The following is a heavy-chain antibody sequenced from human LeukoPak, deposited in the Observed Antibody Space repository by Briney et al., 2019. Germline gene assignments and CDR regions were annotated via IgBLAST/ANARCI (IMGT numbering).Heavy chain of an antibody. J-gene: IGHJ4*02. CDR3: AASRYFDWLLFD. CDR2: INPNSGGT. Sequence: EASVKVSCKASGYTFTGYYMHWVRQAPGQGLEWMGRINPNSGGTNYAQKFQGRVTMTRGTSISTAYMELSRLRSDDTAVYYCAASRYFDWLLFDWGQGTLVTVSS. D-gene: IGHD3-9*01. CDR1: GYTFTGYY. V-gene: IGHV1-2*06.